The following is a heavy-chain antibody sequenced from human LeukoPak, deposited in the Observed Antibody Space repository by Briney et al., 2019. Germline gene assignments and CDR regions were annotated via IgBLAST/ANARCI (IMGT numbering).Heavy chain of an antibody. Sequence: SETLSLTCAVYGGSFSGYYWSWIRQPPGKGLEWIGEINHSGSTNYNPSLKSRVTISVDTSKNQFSLKLSSVTAADTAVYYCARWDYDSSGYYYGAYWGQGTLVTVSS. J-gene: IGHJ4*02. D-gene: IGHD3-22*01. CDR2: INHSGST. V-gene: IGHV4-34*01. CDR3: ARWDYDSSGYYYGAY. CDR1: GGSFSGYY.